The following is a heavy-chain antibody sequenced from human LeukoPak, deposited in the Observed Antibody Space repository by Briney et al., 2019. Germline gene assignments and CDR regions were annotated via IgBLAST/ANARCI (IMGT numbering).Heavy chain of an antibody. J-gene: IGHJ4*02. V-gene: IGHV1-2*02. D-gene: IGHD6-13*01. CDR1: GYTFGGYH. CDR3: ARWYTSCWSDY. CDR2: INPDTGAT. Sequence: GASVKVSCKASGYTFGGYHLLWMRQAPGQGLEWLGWINPDTGATRYGQKFQGRVTMTRDTSISTVYMELSRLRSDDTAVYYCARWYTSCWSDYWGQGTLVSVSS.